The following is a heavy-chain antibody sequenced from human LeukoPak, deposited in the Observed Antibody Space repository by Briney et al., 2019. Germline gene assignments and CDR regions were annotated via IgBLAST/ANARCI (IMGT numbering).Heavy chain of an antibody. D-gene: IGHD5-18*01. CDR1: GFTFSSYA. J-gene: IGHJ5*02. Sequence: GASLRPSCAASGFTFSSYAMSWVRQAPGKGLEWVSAISGSGGSTYYADSVKGRFTISRDNSKNTLYLQMNSLRAEDTAVYYCAKDSGQYTAMAFAWGQGTLVTVSS. CDR3: AKDSGQYTAMAFA. V-gene: IGHV3-23*01. CDR2: ISGSGGST.